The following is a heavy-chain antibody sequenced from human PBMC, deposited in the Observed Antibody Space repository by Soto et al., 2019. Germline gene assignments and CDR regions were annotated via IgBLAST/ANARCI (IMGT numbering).Heavy chain of an antibody. D-gene: IGHD3-10*01. J-gene: IGHJ4*02. CDR3: ARHGRYYSFDY. CDR1: GGSISSSSYY. CDR2: IYYSGST. Sequence: SETLSLTCTVSGGSISSSSYYRGWIRQPPGKGLEWIGSIYYSGSTYYNPSLKSRVTISVDTSKNQFSLKLSSVTAADTAVYYCARHGRYYSFDYWGQGTLVTVSS. V-gene: IGHV4-39*01.